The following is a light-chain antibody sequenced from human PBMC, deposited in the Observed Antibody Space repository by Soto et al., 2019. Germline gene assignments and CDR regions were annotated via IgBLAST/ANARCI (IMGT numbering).Light chain of an antibody. V-gene: IGKV1-5*03. CDR1: QSISSW. CDR3: QHYNDYSWT. J-gene: IGKJ1*01. CDR2: KTS. Sequence: DIHMTQSPSTLSASVGDRVTITCRASQSISSWLAWYQQKPGKAPNLLIYKTSNLESGVPSRFSGSGSGTAFTLTISSLQPDDFETYYCQHYNDYSWTFGQGTKVEIK.